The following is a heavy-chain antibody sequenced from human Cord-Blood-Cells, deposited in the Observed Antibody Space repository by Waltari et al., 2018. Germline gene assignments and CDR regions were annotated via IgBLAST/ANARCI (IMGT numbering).Heavy chain of an antibody. CDR2: ISAYNGNT. V-gene: IGHV1-18*01. D-gene: IGHD1-26*01. CDR1: GYTFTSYG. Sequence: QVQLVQSGAEVKKPGASVKVSCKASGYTFTSYGISWVRQAPGQGLEWMGWISAYNGNTNYAQKLQGRVTMTTDTSTSTAYMELRSLRSDDTAVYYGAGDEAGGGSYYYYYYGMDVWGQGTTVTVSS. J-gene: IGHJ6*02. CDR3: AGDEAGGGSYYYYYYGMDV.